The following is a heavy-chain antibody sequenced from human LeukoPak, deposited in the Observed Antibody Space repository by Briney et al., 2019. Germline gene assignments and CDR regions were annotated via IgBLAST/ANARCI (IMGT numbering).Heavy chain of an antibody. CDR1: GGSFSGYY. CDR3: ARAPHYGSGSFYYYYYYYMDV. CDR2: INHSGST. J-gene: IGHJ6*03. Sequence: SETLSLTCAVYGGSFSGYYWSWIRQPPGKGLEWIGEINHSGSTNYNPSLKSRVTISVDTSKNQFSLKLSSVTAADTAVYYCARAPHYGSGSFYYYYYYYMDVWGKGTTVTVSS. V-gene: IGHV4-34*01. D-gene: IGHD3-10*01.